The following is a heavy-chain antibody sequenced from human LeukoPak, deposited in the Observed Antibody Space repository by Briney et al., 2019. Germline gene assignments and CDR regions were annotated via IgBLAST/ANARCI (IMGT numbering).Heavy chain of an antibody. CDR1: GYTFTSYD. D-gene: IGHD5-12*01. V-gene: IGHV1-8*01. J-gene: IGHJ6*02. CDR3: ARGADQYSGYGMDV. CDR2: MNPNSGNT. Sequence: ASVKVSCKASGYTFTSYDINWVRQATGQGLEWMGWMNPNSGNTGYAQKFQGRVTMTRNTSISTAYMELSSLRSEDTAVYYCARGADQYSGYGMDVWGQGTTVTVSS.